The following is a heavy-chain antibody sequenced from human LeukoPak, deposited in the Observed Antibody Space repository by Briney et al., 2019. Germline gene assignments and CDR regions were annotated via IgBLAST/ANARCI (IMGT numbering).Heavy chain of an antibody. Sequence: PGGSLRLSCAASGFTFSNFWMTWVRQAPGKGLEWVANIKQDGSDKYYVDSVKGRFTISRDNAKNSLFLQMNSLRAEDTAVYYCARVRCISNSCFPDYWGQGTLVTVSS. CDR2: IKQDGSDK. V-gene: IGHV3-7*01. D-gene: IGHD2-15*01. CDR1: GFTFSNFW. CDR3: ARVRCISNSCFPDY. J-gene: IGHJ4*02.